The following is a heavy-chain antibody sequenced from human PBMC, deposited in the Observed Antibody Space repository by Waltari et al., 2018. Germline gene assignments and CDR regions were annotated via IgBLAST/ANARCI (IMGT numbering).Heavy chain of an antibody. J-gene: IGHJ4*02. CDR3: ARDLGSDYGNRDY. Sequence: QVHLVQSGAEVKKPGASVKVSCKASGYPFTGYYIPWVRRAPGQGLEWMGRINPNSGDTNYAQKFQGRVTLTRDTSINTAYMELSSLKSDDTAVYYCARDLGSDYGNRDYWGQGTLVTVPS. CDR2: INPNSGDT. D-gene: IGHD4-17*01. CDR1: GYPFTGYY. V-gene: IGHV1-2*06.